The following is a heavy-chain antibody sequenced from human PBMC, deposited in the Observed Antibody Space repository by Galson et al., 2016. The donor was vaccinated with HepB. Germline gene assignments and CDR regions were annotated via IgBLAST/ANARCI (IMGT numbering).Heavy chain of an antibody. CDR1: GFIVSNDY. V-gene: IGHV3-53*01. CDR2: SYGDGST. CDR3: ARDPGFRNGVNV. J-gene: IGHJ6*02. Sequence: LRLSCAASGFIVSNDYMNWVRQAPGKGLEWLSVSYGDGSTYYAESVRGRFTISRDNSKNSVFLQMNNLRAEDTAVYYCARDPGFRNGVNVWGQGTTVTVSS.